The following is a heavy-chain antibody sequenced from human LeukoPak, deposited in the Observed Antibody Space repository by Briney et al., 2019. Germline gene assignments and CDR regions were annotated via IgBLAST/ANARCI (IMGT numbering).Heavy chain of an antibody. V-gene: IGHV1-8*01. CDR2: MNPNSGNT. D-gene: IGHD3-9*01. J-gene: IGHJ4*02. Sequence: ASVKVSCKASGYTFTSYDINWVRQATGQGLEWMGWMNPNSGNTGYAQKFQGRVSMTRNTSISTAYMELSSLRSEDTAVYYCARRLRYFDWLLDYWGQGTLVTVPS. CDR3: ARRLRYFDWLLDY. CDR1: GYTFTSYD.